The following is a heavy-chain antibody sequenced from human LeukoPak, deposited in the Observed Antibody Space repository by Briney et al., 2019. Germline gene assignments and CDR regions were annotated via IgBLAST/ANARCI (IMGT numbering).Heavy chain of an antibody. V-gene: IGHV3-21*01. D-gene: IGHD5-12*01. J-gene: IGHJ6*03. CDR3: ARVVDIVATTPGYMDV. CDR2: ISSSSSYI. Sequence: PGGSLRLSCAASGFTFSSYSMNWVRQAPGKGLEWVSSISSSSSYIYYADSVKGRFTISRDNAKNSLYLQMNSLRAEDTAVYYCARVVDIVATTPGYMDVWGKGTTVTVSS. CDR1: GFTFSSYS.